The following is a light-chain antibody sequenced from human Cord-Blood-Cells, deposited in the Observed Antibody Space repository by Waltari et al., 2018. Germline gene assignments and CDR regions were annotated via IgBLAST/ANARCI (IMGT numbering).Light chain of an antibody. Sequence: QSALTQPASVSGSPGQSITISCTGTSSDVGGYNYVSWYQQHPGKAPQLMIYDVSNRPAGFSNRFSGSKSGNTASLTISGLQAEDEADYYCSSYTSSLYVFGTGTKVTVL. CDR1: SSDVGGYNY. J-gene: IGLJ1*01. CDR2: DVS. V-gene: IGLV2-14*03. CDR3: SSYTSSLYV.